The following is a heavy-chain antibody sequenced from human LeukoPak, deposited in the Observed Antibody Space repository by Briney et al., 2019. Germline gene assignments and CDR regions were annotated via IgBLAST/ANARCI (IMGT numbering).Heavy chain of an antibody. J-gene: IGHJ5*02. CDR2: ISYDGSNK. CDR1: GFTFSSYA. D-gene: IGHD1-1*01. V-gene: IGHV3-30-3*01. CDR3: ARRTAIGWFDP. Sequence: GGSLRLSCAASGFTFSSYAMHWVRQAPGKGLEWVAVISYDGSNKYYADSVKGRFTISRDNSKNTLYLQMNSLRAEDTAVYYCARRTAIGWFDPWGQGTLVTVSS.